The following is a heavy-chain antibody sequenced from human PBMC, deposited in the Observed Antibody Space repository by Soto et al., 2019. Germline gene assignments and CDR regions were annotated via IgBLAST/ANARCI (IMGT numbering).Heavy chain of an antibody. Sequence: AETLSLTCTVSGGSISSYYWSWIRQPPGKGLEWIGYIYYSGSTNYNPSLKSRVTISVDTSKNQFSLKLSSVTAADTAVYYCARGGGYSCYDWAYFDYWGQGTLVTVSS. CDR1: GGSISSYY. CDR3: ARGGGYSCYDWAYFDY. V-gene: IGHV4-59*01. J-gene: IGHJ4*02. D-gene: IGHD5-12*01. CDR2: IYYSGST.